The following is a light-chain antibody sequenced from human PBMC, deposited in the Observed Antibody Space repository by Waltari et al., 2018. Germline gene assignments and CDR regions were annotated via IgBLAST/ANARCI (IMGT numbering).Light chain of an antibody. V-gene: IGKV4-1*01. CDR2: WAS. CDR1: QSLFYSSNNKNY. Sequence: DVVMTQSPDFLAVSLGDRAPIPCKSSQSLFYSSNNKNYFAWYQQKPGQPPKLLIYWASTRESGVPDRFSGSGSGTDFTLTISSLQAEDVAIYFCQQYYITPLSFGGGTRVEIK. CDR3: QQYYITPLS. J-gene: IGKJ4*01.